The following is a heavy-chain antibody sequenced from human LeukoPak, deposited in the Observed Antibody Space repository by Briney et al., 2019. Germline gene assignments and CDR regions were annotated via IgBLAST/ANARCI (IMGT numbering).Heavy chain of an antibody. V-gene: IGHV3-30*18. J-gene: IGHJ4*02. CDR1: GFTFSSYG. CDR2: ISYDGSNK. D-gene: IGHD2-2*03. CDR3: AKDLDFVVVPAAFDF. Sequence: GGSLRLSCAASGFTFSSYGMRWVSQAPGKGMEWEAVISYDGSNKYYADSVKGRFTISRDNSKNTLYLQMNSLRAEDTAVYYWAKDLDFVVVPAAFDFGGQGPVVTVPS.